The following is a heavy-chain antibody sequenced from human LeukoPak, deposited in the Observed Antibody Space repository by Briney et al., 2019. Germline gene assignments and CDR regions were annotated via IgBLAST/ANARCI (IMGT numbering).Heavy chain of an antibody. Sequence: PSETLSLTCAVYGGSFRGYYWSWIRQPPGKGLEWIGEINHSGSTNYNPSLKSRVTISVDTSKNQFSLKLSSVTAADTAVYYCARHARKSKLGIFDYWGQGTLVTVSS. D-gene: IGHD7-27*01. CDR3: ARHARKSKLGIFDY. J-gene: IGHJ4*02. CDR1: GGSFRGYY. V-gene: IGHV4-34*01. CDR2: INHSGST.